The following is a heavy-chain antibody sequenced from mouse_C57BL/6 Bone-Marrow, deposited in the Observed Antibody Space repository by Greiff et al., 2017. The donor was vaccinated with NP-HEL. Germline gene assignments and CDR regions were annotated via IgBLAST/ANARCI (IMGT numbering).Heavy chain of an antibody. J-gene: IGHJ2*01. CDR2: INPSSGYT. V-gene: IGHV1-4*01. CDR3: ERYGDGSSPYYFDY. D-gene: IGHD1-1*01. Sequence: QVQLQQSGAELARPGASVKMSCKASGYTFTSYTMHWVKQRPGQGLEWIGYINPSSGYTKYNQKFKDKATLTADKSSSTAYMQLSSLTSEDSAVYYCERYGDGSSPYYFDYWGQGTTLTVSS. CDR1: GYTFTSYT.